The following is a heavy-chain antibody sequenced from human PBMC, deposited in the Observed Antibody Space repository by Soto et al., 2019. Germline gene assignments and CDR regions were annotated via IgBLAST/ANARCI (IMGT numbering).Heavy chain of an antibody. D-gene: IGHD5-18*01. CDR1: GGSISSYY. V-gene: IGHV4-59*08. CDR2: IHYNGDT. Sequence: PSETLSLTCTVSGGSISSYYWSWIRQPPGKGLEWIAYIHYNGDTKYDPSLKSRVTMSVDTSKNQVSLNLGSVTAADTAVYYCARQPPDTAAFDVWGQGTMVTVSS. CDR3: ARQPPDTAAFDV. J-gene: IGHJ3*01.